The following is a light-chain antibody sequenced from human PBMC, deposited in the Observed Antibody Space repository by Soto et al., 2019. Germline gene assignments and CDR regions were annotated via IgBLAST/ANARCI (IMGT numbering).Light chain of an antibody. CDR1: SSDVGGYNY. Sequence: QSVLTQPPSASGSPGQSVAISCTGTSSDVGGYNYVSWYQQYPGKAPKLIMYEVTKRPSGVPDRFSGSKSGNTASLTVSGLQAEGEADYYCCSYVGSNKSVFGTGTKVTVL. V-gene: IGLV2-8*01. J-gene: IGLJ1*01. CDR3: CSYVGSNKSV. CDR2: EVT.